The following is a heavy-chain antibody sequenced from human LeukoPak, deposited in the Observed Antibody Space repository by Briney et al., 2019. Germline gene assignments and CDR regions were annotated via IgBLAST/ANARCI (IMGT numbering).Heavy chain of an antibody. Sequence: GGSLKLSCAASGFTLSGSAMHWVRQASGKGLEWVGRIRSKANTYATAYAASVRGRFTISRDESKNTAYLQMNSLKTEDTAVYYCTRRSTDDSSGYYSTWGQGTLVTVPS. J-gene: IGHJ5*02. CDR2: IRSKANTYAT. CDR1: GFTLSGSA. D-gene: IGHD3-22*01. CDR3: TRRSTDDSSGYYST. V-gene: IGHV3-73*01.